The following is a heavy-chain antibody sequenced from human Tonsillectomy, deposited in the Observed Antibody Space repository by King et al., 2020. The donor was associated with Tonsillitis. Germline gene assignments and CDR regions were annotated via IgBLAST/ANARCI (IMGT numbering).Heavy chain of an antibody. CDR2: ISYDGSNK. V-gene: IGHV3-30*18. CDR1: GFTFSIYG. CDR3: AKSFLTGYYYYYGMDV. J-gene: IGHJ6*02. D-gene: IGHD3-9*01. Sequence: HVQLVESGGGVVQPGRSLRLSCAASGFTFSIYGIHWVRQAPGKGLEWVAVISYDGSNKYFADSVKGRFTISRDNSKNTLYLQMNSLRAEDTAVYYCAKSFLTGYYYYYGMDVWGQGTTVTVSS.